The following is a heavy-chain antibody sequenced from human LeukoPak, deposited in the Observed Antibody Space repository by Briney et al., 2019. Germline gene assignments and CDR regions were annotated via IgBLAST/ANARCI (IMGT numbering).Heavy chain of an antibody. V-gene: IGHV3-48*03. D-gene: IGHD2-21*01. CDR1: GFTLSSAE. CDR2: ISSSANVI. J-gene: IGHJ4*02. Sequence: GGSLRLSCAASGFTLSSAEVNWFRQAPGKGLEWISYISSSANVINYADTVKGHFIISRDNAKSSVYLQMNSLRVEDTAIYYCARGNPRPIWGQGALVTVSS. CDR3: ARGNPRPI.